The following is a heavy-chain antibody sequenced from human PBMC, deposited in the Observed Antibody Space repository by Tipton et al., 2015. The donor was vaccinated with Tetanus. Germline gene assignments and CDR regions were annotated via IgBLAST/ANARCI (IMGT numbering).Heavy chain of an antibody. V-gene: IGHV4-61*08. CDR1: GASLRSGDYN. J-gene: IGHJ4*02. CDR2: ISDSGLN. CDR3: TRANHEFPKKGPFDS. D-gene: IGHD3-10*01. Sequence: PSLTCSVSGASLRSGDYNWSWIRQPPGKGLEWLAYISDSGLNNSNYFLKSRITISRDTSRNQFSLRLNSVTAADTAVYYCTRANHEFPKKGPFDSWGQGTLVIVS.